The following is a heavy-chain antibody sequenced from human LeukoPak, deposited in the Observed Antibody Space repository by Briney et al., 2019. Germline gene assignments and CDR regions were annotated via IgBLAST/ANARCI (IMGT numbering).Heavy chain of an antibody. CDR2: IYYSGST. Sequence: PSETLSLTCIVSGGSISNYYWSWIRQPPGKGLEWIGYIYYSGSTNYNPSLKSRVTISVDTSKNQFSLKLSSVTAADTAVYYCARRVANAYYMDVWGKGPRSPSP. V-gene: IGHV4-59*01. D-gene: IGHD5-12*01. J-gene: IGHJ6*03. CDR1: GGSISNYY. CDR3: ARRVANAYYMDV.